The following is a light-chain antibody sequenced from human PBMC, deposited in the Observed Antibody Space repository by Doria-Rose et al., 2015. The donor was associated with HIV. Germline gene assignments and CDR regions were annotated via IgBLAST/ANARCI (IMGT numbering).Light chain of an antibody. V-gene: IGKV3-20*01. CDR2: DGS. Sequence: TQSPGTLSLSPGGRATPSCRASQSFSSTYLDWYQQKPGQAPSLLIYDGSTRATGIPDRFSASGSGTDFTLTINRLEPEDFALYYCHQYGTSWTFGQGTKVEI. J-gene: IGKJ1*01. CDR1: QSFSSTY. CDR3: HQYGTSWT.